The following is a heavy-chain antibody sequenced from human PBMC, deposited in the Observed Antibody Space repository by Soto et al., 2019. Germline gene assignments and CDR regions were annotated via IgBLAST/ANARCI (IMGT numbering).Heavy chain of an antibody. CDR2: ISYDGSNK. J-gene: IGHJ3*02. D-gene: IGHD6-19*01. V-gene: IGHV3-30-3*01. CDR3: ARDWEWQWLVLAFDI. Sequence: QVQLVESVGGVVQPGRSLRLSCAASGFTFSSYAMHWVRQAPGKGLEWVAVISYDGSNKYYADSVKGRFTISRDNSKNTLYLRMNSLRAEDTAVYDCARDWEWQWLVLAFDIWGQGTMVTVSS. CDR1: GFTFSSYA.